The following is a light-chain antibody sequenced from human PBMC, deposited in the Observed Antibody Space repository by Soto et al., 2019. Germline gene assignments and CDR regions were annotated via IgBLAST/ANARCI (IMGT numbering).Light chain of an antibody. V-gene: IGKV1D-16*01. CDR3: EQYNSYPMYT. CDR2: AAS. J-gene: IGKJ2*01. CDR1: QGISSW. Sequence: DIQMTQSPSSLSASVGDRVTITCRASQGISSWLAWYQQKPEKAPKSLIYAASSLQSGVPSRFIGSESGTDFTLTISSLQPEHFATYYCEQYNSYPMYTFGQGTKLEIK.